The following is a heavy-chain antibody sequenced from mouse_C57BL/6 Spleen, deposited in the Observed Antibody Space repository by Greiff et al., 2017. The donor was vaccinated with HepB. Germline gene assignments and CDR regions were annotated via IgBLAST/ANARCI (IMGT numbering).Heavy chain of an antibody. D-gene: IGHD1-1*01. V-gene: IGHV1-80*01. CDR1: GYAFSSYW. CDR2: IYPGDGDT. CDR3: ARSDDYGSSYGFAY. Sequence: QVQLQQSGAELVKPGASVKISCKASGYAFSSYWMNWVKQRPGKGLEWIGQIYPGDGDTNYNGKFKGKATLTADKSSSTAYMQLSSLTSEDSAVYFCARSDDYGSSYGFAYWGQGTLVTVSA. J-gene: IGHJ3*01.